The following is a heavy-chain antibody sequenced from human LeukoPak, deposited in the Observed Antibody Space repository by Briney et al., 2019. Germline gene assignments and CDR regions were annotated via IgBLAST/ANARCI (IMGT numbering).Heavy chain of an antibody. CDR2: ISAYNGNT. CDR3: AREATLVVVAAPDY. Sequence: ASVKVSCKASGYTFTSYYMHWVRQAPGQGLEWMGWISAYNGNTNYAQKLQGRVTMTTDTSTSTAYMELRSLRSDDTAVYYCAREATLVVVAAPDYWGQGTLVTVSS. D-gene: IGHD2-15*01. CDR1: GYTFTSYY. V-gene: IGHV1-18*04. J-gene: IGHJ4*02.